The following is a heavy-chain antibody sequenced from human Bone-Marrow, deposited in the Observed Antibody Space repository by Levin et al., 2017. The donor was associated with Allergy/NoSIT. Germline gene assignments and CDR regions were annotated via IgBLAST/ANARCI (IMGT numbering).Heavy chain of an antibody. J-gene: IGHJ4*02. CDR2: ITGKATSNTT. D-gene: IGHD4-11*01. CDR1: GFTLSDYH. Sequence: GGSLRLSCTASGFTLSDYHMDWVRQAPGKGLEWVGRITGKATSNTTFYGASVKGRFTISRDNSNNSVHLQMNSLKTEDTAVYHCGSYSDNWGQGTLVAVSS. V-gene: IGHV3-72*01. CDR3: GSYSDN.